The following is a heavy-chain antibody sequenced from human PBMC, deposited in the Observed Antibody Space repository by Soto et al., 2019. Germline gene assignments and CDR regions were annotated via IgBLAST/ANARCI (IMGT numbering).Heavy chain of an antibody. CDR1: GFTFSGYG. CDR3: AKDEGCRIQLWLGSYGLDV. V-gene: IGHV3-30*18. CDR2: ISYEGSTQ. D-gene: IGHD5-18*01. J-gene: IGHJ6*02. Sequence: VHLEESGGGVVQPGRSLRLSCTASGFTFSGYGMHWVSQDTGKGLEWVAVISYEGSTQYYAESVKGRFTISRDNSKNTLYLQMNSLRLEDTGVYYCAKDEGCRIQLWLGSYGLDVWGHGTTVTVSS.